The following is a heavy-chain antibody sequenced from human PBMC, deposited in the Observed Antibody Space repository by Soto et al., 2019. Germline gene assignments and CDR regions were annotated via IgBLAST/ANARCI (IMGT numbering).Heavy chain of an antibody. J-gene: IGHJ4*02. V-gene: IGHV4-34*01. CDR3: ARGRGKWLRLSPFDY. Sequence: QVQLQQWGAGLLKPSETLSLTCAVYGGSFSGYYWSWIRQPPGKGLEWIGEINHSGSTNYNPSLKSRVTISVDTSKNQFSLKLSSVTAADTAVYYCARGRGKWLRLSPFDYWGQGTLVTVPS. CDR2: INHSGST. CDR1: GGSFSGYY. D-gene: IGHD5-12*01.